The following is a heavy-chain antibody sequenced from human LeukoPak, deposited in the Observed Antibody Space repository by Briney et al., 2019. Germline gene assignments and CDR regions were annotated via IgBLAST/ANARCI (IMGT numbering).Heavy chain of an antibody. D-gene: IGHD3-10*01. CDR2: ISYDGSNK. J-gene: IGHJ4*02. CDR1: GFTFSSYA. V-gene: IGHV3-30*04. CDR3: AKDIRYSGAAPLAFDY. Sequence: GRSLRLSCAAPGFTFSSYALHWVRQAPGKGLEWVALISYDGSNKYYADSVKGRFTISRDNAKNSLYLQMNSLRAEDMALYYCAKDIRYSGAAPLAFDYWGQGTLVTVSS.